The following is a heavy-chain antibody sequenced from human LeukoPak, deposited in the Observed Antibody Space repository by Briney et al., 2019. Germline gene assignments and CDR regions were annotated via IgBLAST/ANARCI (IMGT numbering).Heavy chain of an antibody. Sequence: SETLSLTCAVSGGSISSNNWWSWVRQPPGKGLEWIGEVYHSGITTYEPSLKSRVTMSVDKSKNEFSLKVNSVTAADTAVYYCGRAPHYRYMDVWGKGTTVTVSS. D-gene: IGHD3-10*01. CDR1: GGSISSNNW. J-gene: IGHJ6*03. V-gene: IGHV4-4*02. CDR3: GRAPHYRYMDV. CDR2: VYHSGIT.